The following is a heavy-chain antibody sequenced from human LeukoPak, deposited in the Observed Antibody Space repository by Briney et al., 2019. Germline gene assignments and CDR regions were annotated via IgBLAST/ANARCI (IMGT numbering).Heavy chain of an antibody. V-gene: IGHV3-23*01. J-gene: IGHJ4*02. Sequence: GGSLRLSCAASGFTFSSYAMSWVRQAPGKGLEWVSGISGSGSSTNYADSVKGRFTISRDNSKNTLYLQMNSLRAEDTAVYYCAKSDYVWGSYRSYYFDYWGQGTLVTVSS. CDR1: GFTFSSYA. CDR2: ISGSGSST. CDR3: AKSDYVWGSYRSYYFDY. D-gene: IGHD3-16*02.